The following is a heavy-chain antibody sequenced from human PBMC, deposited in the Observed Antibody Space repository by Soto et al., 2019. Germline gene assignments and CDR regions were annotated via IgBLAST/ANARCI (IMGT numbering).Heavy chain of an antibody. CDR3: ARGGFGYYDSSGYYHTDDY. Sequence: VASVKVSCKASGGTFSSYTISWVRQAPGQGLEWMGRIIPILGIANYAQKFQGRVTITADKSTSTAYMELSSLRSEDTAVYYCARGGFGYYDSSGYYHTDDYWGQGTLVTVSS. D-gene: IGHD3-22*01. V-gene: IGHV1-69*02. CDR1: GGTFSSYT. J-gene: IGHJ4*02. CDR2: IIPILGIA.